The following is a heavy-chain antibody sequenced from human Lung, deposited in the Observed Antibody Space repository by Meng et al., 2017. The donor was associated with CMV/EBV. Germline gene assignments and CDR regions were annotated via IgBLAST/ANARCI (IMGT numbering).Heavy chain of an antibody. CDR2: IYYSGST. CDR3: ARFSATGAYYYGMDV. Sequence: SETXSLTCTVSGASISSYYWSWIRQPPGRGLEYIGFIYYSGSTNYNPSLRRPVIISIDTSKNQFSLKLSSVTTADTAVYYCARFSATGAYYYGMDVWGQGXTVTVSS. CDR1: GASISSYY. J-gene: IGHJ6*02. V-gene: IGHV4-59*01. D-gene: IGHD1-1*01.